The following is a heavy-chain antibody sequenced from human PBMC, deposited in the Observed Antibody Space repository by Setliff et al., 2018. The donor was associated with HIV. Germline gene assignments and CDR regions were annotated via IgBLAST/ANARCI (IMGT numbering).Heavy chain of an antibody. V-gene: IGHV3-48*03. Sequence: GGSLRLSCAGSGYSFSSYEMNWVRQAPGKGLEWVSYISSSGSTVYYADSAKGRFTISRDNAKNSLYLQMNSLRAEDTAVYYCAILDVDTTMVIYYGMDVWGQGTTVTVSS. D-gene: IGHD5-18*01. CDR3: AILDVDTTMVIYYGMDV. CDR2: ISSSGSTV. CDR1: GYSFSSYE. J-gene: IGHJ6*02.